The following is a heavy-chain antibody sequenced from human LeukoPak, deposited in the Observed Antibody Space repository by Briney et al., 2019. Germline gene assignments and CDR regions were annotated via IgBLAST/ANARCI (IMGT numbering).Heavy chain of an antibody. D-gene: IGHD2-8*01. CDR1: GYTFTDYY. CDR3: ARDSCTNGVCYLGY. CDR2: INPSGGST. J-gene: IGHJ4*02. Sequence: ASVKVSCKASGYTFTDYYIHWVRQAPGQGLEWMGTINPSGGSTSYAQKFQGRVTMTRDTSTSTVYMELSSLRPEDTAVYYCARDSCTNGVCYLGYWGQGTLVAVSS. V-gene: IGHV1-46*01.